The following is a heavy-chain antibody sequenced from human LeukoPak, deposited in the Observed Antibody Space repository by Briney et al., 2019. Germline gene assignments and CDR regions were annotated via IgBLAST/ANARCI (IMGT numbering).Heavy chain of an antibody. Sequence: ASVKVSCKASGYTFTSYYMHWVRQAPGQGLEWVGCINPKNGDTSSAQRFRGRLTMTRDTSLSTAYMDLTSLRSDDTAVYYCVRDDYNGNSFDSWGPGTLVTVSS. D-gene: IGHD4-23*01. V-gene: IGHV1-2*02. CDR3: VRDDYNGNSFDS. CDR2: INPKNGDT. CDR1: GYTFTSYY. J-gene: IGHJ5*01.